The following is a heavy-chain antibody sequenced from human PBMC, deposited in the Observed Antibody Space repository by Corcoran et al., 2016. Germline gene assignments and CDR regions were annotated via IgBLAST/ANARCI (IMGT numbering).Heavy chain of an antibody. CDR1: GYTFTSYD. Sequence: QVQLVQSGAEVKKPGASVKVSCKASGYTFTSYDINWVRQATGQGLEWMGWMNPNSGNTGYAQKFQGRVTMTRNTSISTAYMELSSLRSEDTAVYYCARAGRSATVTIFRGVKPRINYGMDVWGQGTTVTVSS. V-gene: IGHV1-8*01. CDR3: ARAGRSATVTIFRGVKPRINYGMDV. CDR2: MNPNSGNT. D-gene: IGHD4-17*01. J-gene: IGHJ6*02.